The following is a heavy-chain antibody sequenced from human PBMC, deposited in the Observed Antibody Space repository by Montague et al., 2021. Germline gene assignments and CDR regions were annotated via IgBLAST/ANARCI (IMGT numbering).Heavy chain of an antibody. CDR3: TRKGWFGDYGFDI. V-gene: IGHV4-39*01. D-gene: IGHD3-10*01. CDR2: IYYSGTP. CDR1: GVSISSSNYQ. J-gene: IGHJ3*02. Sequence: SETLSLTCTVSGVSISSSNYQWGWIRQPPGKGPEWIGSIYYSGTPYYNPSLRSRVTISVDTSKNQFSLKLNSVTAADTAFYYCTRKGWFGDYGFDIWGQGTMVTVSS.